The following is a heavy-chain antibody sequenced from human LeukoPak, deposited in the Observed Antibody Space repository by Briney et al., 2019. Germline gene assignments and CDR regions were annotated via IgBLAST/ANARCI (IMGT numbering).Heavy chain of an antibody. CDR1: GFTFSSYG. CDR3: ARAGHGSIIHFDY. Sequence: GRSLRLSCAASGFTFSSYGMHWVRQAPGKGLEWVAVIWYDGSNMYYADSVKGRFTISRDNSKNTLYLQMNSLRAEDTAVYFCARAGHGSIIHFDYWGQGTLVTVSS. D-gene: IGHD3-10*01. J-gene: IGHJ4*02. V-gene: IGHV3-33*01. CDR2: IWYDGSNM.